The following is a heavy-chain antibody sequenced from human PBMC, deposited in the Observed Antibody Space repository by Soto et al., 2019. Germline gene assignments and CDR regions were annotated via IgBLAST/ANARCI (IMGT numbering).Heavy chain of an antibody. V-gene: IGHV3-74*01. Sequence: GGSLRLSCAVSGFTFSAYWMHWVRQTPGKGLVWVSRINPDGTRTNYADSVEGRFTISRDNAKSTLYLQMNSLSAEDTAIYFCSSDTFGLRDTWGQGTLVTVSS. J-gene: IGHJ5*02. CDR1: GFTFSAYW. CDR3: SSDTFGLRDT. CDR2: INPDGTRT. D-gene: IGHD3-3*01.